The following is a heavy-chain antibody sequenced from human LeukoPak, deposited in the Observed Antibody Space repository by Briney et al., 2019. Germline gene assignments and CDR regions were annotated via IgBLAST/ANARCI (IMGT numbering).Heavy chain of an antibody. CDR3: ARESYSSSWYSPNYYYYGMDV. CDR1: GFTFSSYW. V-gene: IGHV3-7*01. J-gene: IGHJ6*02. D-gene: IGHD6-13*01. CDR2: IKQDGSEK. Sequence: PGGSLRLSCAASGFTFSSYWMSWVRQAPGKGLKWVANIKQDGSEKYYVDSVKGRFTISRDNAKNSLYLQMNSLRAEDTAVYYCARESYSSSWYSPNYYYYGMDVWGQGTTVTVSS.